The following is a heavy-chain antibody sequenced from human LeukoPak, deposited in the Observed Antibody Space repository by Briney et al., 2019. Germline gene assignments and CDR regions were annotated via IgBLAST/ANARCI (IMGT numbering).Heavy chain of an antibody. J-gene: IGHJ5*02. D-gene: IGHD6-19*01. CDR1: GFTFSDYY. CDR3: ARPYSSGWSHWFDP. CDR2: ISSSGSTI. Sequence: GGSLRLSCAASGFTFSDYYMSWIRQAPGKGLEWVSYISSSGSTIYYADSVKGRFTISRDNAKNSLYLQMNSLRAEDTALYYCARPYSSGWSHWFDPWGQGTLVTVSS. V-gene: IGHV3-11*01.